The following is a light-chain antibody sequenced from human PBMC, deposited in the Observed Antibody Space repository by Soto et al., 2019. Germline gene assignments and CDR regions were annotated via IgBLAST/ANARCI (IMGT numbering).Light chain of an antibody. CDR2: GAS. CDR3: QQYGSSLPLT. J-gene: IGKJ4*02. V-gene: IGKV3-20*01. Sequence: EIVLTQSPGTLSLSPGERATLSCRASQSVSNNYLAWYQQKPGQAPRLLIYGASSRASGIPDRFSGSGSGTDFPLTISRLEPEDFAVYYCQQYGSSLPLTFGGGTKVEIK. CDR1: QSVSNNY.